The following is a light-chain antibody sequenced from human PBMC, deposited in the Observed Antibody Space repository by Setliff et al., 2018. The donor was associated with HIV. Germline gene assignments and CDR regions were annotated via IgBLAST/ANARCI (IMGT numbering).Light chain of an antibody. V-gene: IGLV2-14*01. CDR3: TSYAGSNTYV. CDR2: EVS. J-gene: IGLJ1*01. Sequence: QSVLTQPASVSGSPGQSITISCTATCSDIGAFYYVSWYQQYPGKAPKVIIYEVSNRPSGVSNRFSGSKSGDTASLTVSGLQAEDEADYFCTSYAGSNTYVFGTGTKVTVL. CDR1: CSDIGAFYY.